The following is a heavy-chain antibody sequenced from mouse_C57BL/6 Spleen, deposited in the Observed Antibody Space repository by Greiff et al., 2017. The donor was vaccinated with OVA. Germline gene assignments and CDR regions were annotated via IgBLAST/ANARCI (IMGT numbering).Heavy chain of an antibody. CDR3: ARSDDGYYYWYFDV. Sequence: LQESGPGLVQPSQSLSITCTVSGFSLTSYGVHWVRQSPGKGLEWLGVIWSGGSTDYNAAFISRLSISKDNSKSQVFFKMNSLQADDTAIYYCARSDDGYYYWYFDVWGTGTTVTVSS. V-gene: IGHV2-2*01. J-gene: IGHJ1*03. CDR1: GFSLTSYG. CDR2: IWSGGST. D-gene: IGHD2-3*01.